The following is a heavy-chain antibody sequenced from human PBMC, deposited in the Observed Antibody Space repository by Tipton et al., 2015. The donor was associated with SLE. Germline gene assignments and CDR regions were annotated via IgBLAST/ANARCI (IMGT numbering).Heavy chain of an antibody. Sequence: TLSLTSNVSGGSISSGGYYWSWIRQHPGKGLEWIGYTYYSGSPYYNPSLKSRVTISLDMSKNQFSLRLSSVTAADTAVYYCAREWVTMVRGVQGGMDVWGQGTTVTVSS. J-gene: IGHJ6*02. CDR1: GGSISSGGYY. CDR3: AREWVTMVRGVQGGMDV. CDR2: TYYSGSP. V-gene: IGHV4-31*03. D-gene: IGHD3-10*01.